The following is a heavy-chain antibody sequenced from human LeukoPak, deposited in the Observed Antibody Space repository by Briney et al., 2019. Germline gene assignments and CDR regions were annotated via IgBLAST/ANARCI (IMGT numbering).Heavy chain of an antibody. CDR3: ARRTPGPQLGDYVAYYFDL. D-gene: IGHD3-10*02. CDR1: GDSIRTNS. J-gene: IGHJ4*02. CDR2: IYSRGTT. V-gene: IGHV4-4*09. Sequence: SETLSLTCTVSGDSIRTNSWIWVRQPPEKGLEWVGYIYSRGTTKYNPALKSRRTISIDSSKTQLSLKLTSVTAADTAVYYCARRTPGPQLGDYVAYYFDLWGLGALVTVSS.